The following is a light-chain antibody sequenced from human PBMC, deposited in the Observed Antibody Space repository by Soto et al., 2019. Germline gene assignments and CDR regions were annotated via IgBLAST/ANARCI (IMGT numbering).Light chain of an antibody. CDR1: SGSVSTSYY. CDR3: VLYMGGLWV. CDR2: STN. V-gene: IGLV8-61*01. Sequence: QAVVTQEPSFSVSPGGTVTLTCGLSSGSVSTSYYPSWYQQTPGQSPRTLIYSTNSRSSGVPDRFSGSILGNKAALTITGAQTDDESDYYCVLYMGGLWVFGGGTKLTVL. J-gene: IGLJ3*02.